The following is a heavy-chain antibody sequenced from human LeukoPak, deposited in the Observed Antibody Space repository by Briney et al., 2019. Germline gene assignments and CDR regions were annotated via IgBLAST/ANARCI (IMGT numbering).Heavy chain of an antibody. CDR3: AKDRGFEYYYSSMDV. Sequence: PGGSLRLSCAASGFTFSSYGMHWVRQAPGKGLEWVAFIRYDGSNKYYADSVKGRFTISRDNSKNTLYLQMNSLRAEDTAVYYCAKDRGFEYYYSSMDVWGKGRTRTVSS. CDR2: IRYDGSNK. D-gene: IGHD3-10*01. V-gene: IGHV3-30*02. CDR1: GFTFSSYG. J-gene: IGHJ6*03.